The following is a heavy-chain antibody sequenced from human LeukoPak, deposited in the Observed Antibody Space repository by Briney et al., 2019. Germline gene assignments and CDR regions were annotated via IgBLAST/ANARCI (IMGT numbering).Heavy chain of an antibody. Sequence: SETLSLTCAVYGGSFSGYYWSWIRQPPGKGLEWIGEINHSGSTNYNPSLKSRVTISVDTSKNQFSLKLSSVTAADTAVYYCAREVGATRPYYYYYYMDVWGKGTTVTISS. J-gene: IGHJ6*03. CDR2: INHSGST. CDR3: AREVGATRPYYYYYYMDV. D-gene: IGHD1-26*01. CDR1: GGSFSGYY. V-gene: IGHV4-34*01.